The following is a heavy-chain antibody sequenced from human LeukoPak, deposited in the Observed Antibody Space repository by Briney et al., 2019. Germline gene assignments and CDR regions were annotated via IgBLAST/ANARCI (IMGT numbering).Heavy chain of an antibody. V-gene: IGHV4-34*01. Sequence: SETLSLTCAVYGGSFSGYYWSWIRQPPGKGLEWIGEINHSGSTNYNPSLKSRVTTSVDTSKNQFSLKLSSVTAADTAVYYCARVRGVTTTDYWGQGTLVTVSS. CDR3: ARVRGVTTTDY. J-gene: IGHJ4*02. CDR1: GGSFSGYY. CDR2: INHSGST. D-gene: IGHD3-10*01.